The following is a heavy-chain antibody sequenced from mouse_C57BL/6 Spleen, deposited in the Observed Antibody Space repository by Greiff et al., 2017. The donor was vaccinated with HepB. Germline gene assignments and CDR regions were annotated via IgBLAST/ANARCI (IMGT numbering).Heavy chain of an antibody. CDR2: SYPGGGYT. J-gene: IGHJ4*01. CDR3: ARWRDYSNYVAMDY. D-gene: IGHD2-5*01. Sequence: QVQLKESGAELVRPGTSVKMSCKASGYTFTNYWIGWAKQRPGHGLEWIGDSYPGGGYTNYNEKFKGKATLTADKSSSTAYMQFSSLTSEDSAIYYCARWRDYSNYVAMDYWGQGTSVTVSS. CDR1: GYTFTNYW. V-gene: IGHV1-63*01.